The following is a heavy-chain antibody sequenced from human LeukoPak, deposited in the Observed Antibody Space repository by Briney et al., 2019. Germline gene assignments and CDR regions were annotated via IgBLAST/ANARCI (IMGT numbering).Heavy chain of an antibody. CDR2: FSSSGNT. J-gene: IGHJ3*02. V-gene: IGHV4-59*01. CDR1: GGSISSYY. CDR3: ARSGGGLQFDI. Sequence: SETLSLTCTVSGGSISSYYWSWIRQPPGKGLEWVGYFSSSGNTNYNPSLKSRVTTSVDTSKNHFSLKLTSVTATDTAMYYCARSGGGLQFDIWGQGTMVTVSS. D-gene: IGHD3-16*01.